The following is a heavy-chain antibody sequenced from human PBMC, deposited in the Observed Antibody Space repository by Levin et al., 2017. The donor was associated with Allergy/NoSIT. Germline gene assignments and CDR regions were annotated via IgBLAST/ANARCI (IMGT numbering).Heavy chain of an antibody. CDR2: IYYSGST. Sequence: SETLSLTCTVSGGSISSGDYYWSWIRQPPGKGLEWIGYIYYSGSTYYNPSLKSRVTISVDTSKNQFSLKLSSVTAADTAVYYCARGPALYYYDSSGYYPFDYWGQGTLVTVSS. V-gene: IGHV4-30-4*01. J-gene: IGHJ4*02. CDR1: GGSISSGDYY. D-gene: IGHD3-22*01. CDR3: ARGPALYYYDSSGYYPFDY.